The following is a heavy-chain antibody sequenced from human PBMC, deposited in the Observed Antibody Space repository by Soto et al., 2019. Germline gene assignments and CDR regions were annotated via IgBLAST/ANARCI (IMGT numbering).Heavy chain of an antibody. V-gene: IGHV3-30-3*01. D-gene: IGHD3-10*01. J-gene: IGHJ5*02. CDR3: ARGHPLWFGELLFARFDA. Sequence: QVQLVESGGGVVQPGRSLRLSCAASGFTFSSYAMHWVRQAPGKGLEWVAVISYDGSNKYYADSVKGRFTISRDNSKNTLYLQMNSLRAEDTAVYYCARGHPLWFGELLFARFDAWGQGTLVTVSS. CDR1: GFTFSSYA. CDR2: ISYDGSNK.